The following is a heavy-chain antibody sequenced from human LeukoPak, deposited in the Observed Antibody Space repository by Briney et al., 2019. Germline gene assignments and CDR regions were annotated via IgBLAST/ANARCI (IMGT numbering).Heavy chain of an antibody. D-gene: IGHD3-10*01. Sequence: SETLSLTCTVSGGSIGTYYWTWIRQPPGKGLEWIGYDYYSGSTDYNPSLKSRVSISVDTSKNQFSLRLYSVTAADTAVYYCARGKLLWFGEAASGADPWGQGTLVTVSS. V-gene: IGHV4-59*01. CDR2: DYYSGST. CDR1: GGSIGTYY. J-gene: IGHJ5*02. CDR3: ARGKLLWFGEAASGADP.